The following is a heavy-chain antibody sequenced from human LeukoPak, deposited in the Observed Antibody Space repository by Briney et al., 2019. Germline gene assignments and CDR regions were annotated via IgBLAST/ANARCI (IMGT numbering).Heavy chain of an antibody. J-gene: IGHJ4*02. CDR3: ARVLYYYDSSGYYGY. Sequence: ASVKVSCKASGYTFTGYFIHWVRQAPGQGPEWMGWINPNSGGTNYAQKFQGRVTMTRDTSISTAYMELSRLRSDDTAVYYCARVLYYYDSSGYYGYWGQGTLVTVSS. CDR2: INPNSGGT. D-gene: IGHD3-22*01. V-gene: IGHV1-2*02. CDR1: GYTFTGYF.